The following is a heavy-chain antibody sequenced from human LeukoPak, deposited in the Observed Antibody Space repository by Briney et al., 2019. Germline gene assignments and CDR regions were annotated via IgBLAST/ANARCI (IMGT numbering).Heavy chain of an antibody. D-gene: IGHD3-3*01. Sequence: SETLSLTCTVSGGSISSSSYYWGWLRQPPGKGLEWIGSIYYSGSTYYNPSLKSRVTISVDTSKNQFSLKLSSVTAADTAVYYCASLAIFRREFDPWGQGTLVTVSS. CDR3: ASLAIFRREFDP. J-gene: IGHJ5*02. CDR1: GGSISSSSYY. CDR2: IYYSGST. V-gene: IGHV4-39*07.